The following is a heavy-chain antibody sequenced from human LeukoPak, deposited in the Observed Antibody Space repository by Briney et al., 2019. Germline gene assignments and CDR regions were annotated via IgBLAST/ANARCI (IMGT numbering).Heavy chain of an antibody. CDR1: GFTLSSYS. Sequence: PGGSLRLSCAASGFTLSSYSMNWVRQAPGKGLEWVSSISSSSSYIFYVDSVKGRFTISRDNAKNSLYLQMNSLRADDTAVYYCARGGGFGEASDYWGQGTLVTVSS. V-gene: IGHV3-21*01. CDR3: ARGGGFGEASDY. CDR2: ISSSSSYI. D-gene: IGHD3-10*01. J-gene: IGHJ4*02.